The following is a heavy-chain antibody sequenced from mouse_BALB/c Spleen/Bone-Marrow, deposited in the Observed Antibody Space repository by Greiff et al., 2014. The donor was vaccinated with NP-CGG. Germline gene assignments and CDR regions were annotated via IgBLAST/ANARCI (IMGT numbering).Heavy chain of an antibody. J-gene: IGHJ2*02. D-gene: IGHD1-1*01. Sequence: QVQLKESGAEVVKPRASVKVSCKASGYTFTNYWMQWVKQRPGQGLEWIGEIEPSDSYTNYNQDFKGKATLTVDKSSSTAYMQLSSLTSEDSAVYYCARGRTTVVSDYWGQGTSLTVSS. CDR2: IEPSDSYT. CDR3: ARGRTTVVSDY. CDR1: GYTFTNYW. V-gene: IGHV1-69*02.